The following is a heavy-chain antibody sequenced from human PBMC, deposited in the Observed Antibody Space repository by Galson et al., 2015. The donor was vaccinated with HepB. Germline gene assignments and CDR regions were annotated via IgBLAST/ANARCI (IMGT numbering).Heavy chain of an antibody. CDR2: IYHSGST. D-gene: IGHD5-18*01. J-gene: IGHJ4*02. V-gene: IGHV4-30-2*01. CDR1: Y. Sequence: YWSWIRQPPGKGLEWIGYIYHSGSTYYNPSLKSRVTISVDRSKNQFSLKLSSVTAADTAVYYCARGATVQLWAYFDYWGQGTLVTVSS. CDR3: ARGATVQLWAYFDY.